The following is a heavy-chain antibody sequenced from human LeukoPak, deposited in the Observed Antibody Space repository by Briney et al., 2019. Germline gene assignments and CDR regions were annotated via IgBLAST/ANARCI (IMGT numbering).Heavy chain of an antibody. CDR3: ATYSSLNRREFQY. V-gene: IGHV3-23*01. CDR1: GFTFSSYA. CDR2: ISGSGGST. D-gene: IGHD3-22*01. J-gene: IGHJ1*01. Sequence: GGSLRLSCAASGFTFSSYAMSWVRQAPGKGLEWVSAISGSGGSTYYADSVKGRFTISRDNAKNTLYLQMNSLRAEDTAVYYCATYSSLNRREFQYWGQGTLLTVSS.